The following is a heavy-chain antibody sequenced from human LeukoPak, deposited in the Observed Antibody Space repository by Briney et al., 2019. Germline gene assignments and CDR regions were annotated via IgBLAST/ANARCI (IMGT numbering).Heavy chain of an antibody. CDR2: LNQDGGEK. CDR3: AREYSSSSGRAFDI. CDR1: GLTFKNSW. J-gene: IGHJ3*02. D-gene: IGHD6-6*01. V-gene: IGHV3-7*01. Sequence: GGSLRLSCAVFGLTFKNSWMTWVRQAPGKGLEWVATLNQDGGEKYYVDSVKGRFTISRDNAKNSLYLQMNSLRAEDTAVYYCAREYSSSSGRAFDIWGQGTMVTVSS.